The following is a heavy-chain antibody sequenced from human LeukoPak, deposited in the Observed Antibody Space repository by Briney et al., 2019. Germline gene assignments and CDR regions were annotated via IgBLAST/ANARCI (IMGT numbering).Heavy chain of an antibody. Sequence: ASVKVSCKASGYTFTGYYMHWVRQAPGQRRVWMGWINPNSGGTNYAQKFQGRVTMTRDTSISTAYMELSRLRSDDTAVYYCARLPLSGLRYFDADFDYWGQGTLDTVSS. D-gene: IGHD3-9*01. CDR2: INPNSGGT. CDR3: ARLPLSGLRYFDADFDY. J-gene: IGHJ4*02. V-gene: IGHV1-2*02. CDR1: GYTFTGYY.